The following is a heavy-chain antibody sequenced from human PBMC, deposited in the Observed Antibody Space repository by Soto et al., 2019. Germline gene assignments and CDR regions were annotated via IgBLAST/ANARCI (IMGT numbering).Heavy chain of an antibody. Sequence: ASVKVSCKASGYTFTSYYMHWVRQAPGQGLEWMGIINPSGGSTSYAQKFQGRVTMTRDTSTSTAYMELSSLRSEDTAVYYCARDYDFWSGYRKPAYYYYYGMDVWGQGTTVTVSS. D-gene: IGHD3-3*01. CDR1: GYTFTSYY. V-gene: IGHV1-46*01. CDR3: ARDYDFWSGYRKPAYYYYYGMDV. J-gene: IGHJ6*02. CDR2: INPSGGST.